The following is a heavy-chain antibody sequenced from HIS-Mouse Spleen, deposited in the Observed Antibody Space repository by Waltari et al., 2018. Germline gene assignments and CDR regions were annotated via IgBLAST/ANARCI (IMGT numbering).Heavy chain of an antibody. D-gene: IGHD2-2*02. CDR3: AKDRDIVVVPAAIRYTAIDY. Sequence: EVQLLESGGGLVQPGVSLRLSCAASGFTFSSYAMSWVRQAPGKGLEWVSAISGSGGSTYYADSVKGRFTISEYNSKNTRYLQMNSLRAEDTAVYYCAKDRDIVVVPAAIRYTAIDYWGQGTLVTVSS. J-gene: IGHJ4*02. CDR1: GFTFSSYA. V-gene: IGHV3-23*01. CDR2: ISGSGGST.